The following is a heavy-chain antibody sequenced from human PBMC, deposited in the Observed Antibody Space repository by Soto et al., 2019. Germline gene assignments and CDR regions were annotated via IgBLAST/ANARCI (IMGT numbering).Heavy chain of an antibody. CDR3: ARGVAGSGFDL. V-gene: IGHV6-1*01. CDR1: GDSVSSNSAA. D-gene: IGHD6-19*01. CDR2: TYYRSNWRH. J-gene: IGHJ4*02. Sequence: SQTLSLTCAISGDSVSSNSAAWNWIRSSPSRGLEWLGRTYYRSNWRHDYAVSVKSRITVNPDTSKNHFPLQLNSVTPDDTAVYYCARGVAGSGFDLWGQGTLVTVSS.